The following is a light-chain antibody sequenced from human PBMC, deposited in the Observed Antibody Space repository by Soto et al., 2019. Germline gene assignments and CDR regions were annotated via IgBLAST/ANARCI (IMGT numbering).Light chain of an antibody. Sequence: QSALTQPASVSGSPGQSITISCTGTSSDVGAYNYVSWHQQHPGKAPKLMIYDVSNRPPGVSNRFSGSKSGNTASLTISGLQAEDEADYYCSSYTSSSTWVFGGGTQLTVL. V-gene: IGLV2-14*01. CDR1: SSDVGAYNY. J-gene: IGLJ3*02. CDR2: DVS. CDR3: SSYTSSSTWV.